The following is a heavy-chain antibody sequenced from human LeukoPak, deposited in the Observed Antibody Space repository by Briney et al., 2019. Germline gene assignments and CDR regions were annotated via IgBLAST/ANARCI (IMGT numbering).Heavy chain of an antibody. CDR3: ATGYDSSGYYGDYFDY. CDR2: ISSSGSTI. J-gene: IGHJ4*02. CDR1: GFTFSDYY. D-gene: IGHD3-22*01. V-gene: IGHV3-11*01. Sequence: PGGSLRLFCAACGFTFSDYYMSWIRQAPGKGLEWVSYISSSGSTIYYADHVKCRFTISRDNAKNSLYLQMNSLRAEDTAVYYCATGYDSSGYYGDYFDYWGQGTLVTVSS.